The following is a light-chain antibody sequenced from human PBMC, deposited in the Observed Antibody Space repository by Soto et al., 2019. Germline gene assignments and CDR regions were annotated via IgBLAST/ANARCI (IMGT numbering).Light chain of an antibody. Sequence: QSVLTQPPSVSGAPGQRVTISCTGSSSSAGSVYNVHWYQQRPGTAPKLLIYDNTDRPSGVPDRFSGSKSGTSASLAITGLRADDEADYYCQSYDNNVSGWVFGGGTKLTVL. V-gene: IGLV1-40*01. CDR2: DNT. CDR3: QSYDNNVSGWV. J-gene: IGLJ2*01. CDR1: SSSAGSVYN.